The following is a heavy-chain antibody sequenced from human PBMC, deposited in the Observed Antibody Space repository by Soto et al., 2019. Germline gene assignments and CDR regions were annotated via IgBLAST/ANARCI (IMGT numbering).Heavy chain of an antibody. J-gene: IGHJ4*02. CDR1: GVSITTNGYS. D-gene: IGHD3-16*01. Sequence: SETLSLTCAVSGVSITTNGYSWSWIRQPPGKGLEWIGYIYPSGTIFYNPSLNSRVTISADTSDNQFSLKLTSVTAADTAVYFCATYTAFAKYYFDYWGRGTLVTVSS. CDR2: IYPSGTI. CDR3: ATYTAFAKYYFDY. V-gene: IGHV4-30-2*01.